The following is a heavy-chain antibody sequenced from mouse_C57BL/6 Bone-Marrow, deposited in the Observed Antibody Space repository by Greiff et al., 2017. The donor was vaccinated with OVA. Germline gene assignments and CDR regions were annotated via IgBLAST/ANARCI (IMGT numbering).Heavy chain of an antibody. Sequence: EVQLQQSGGDLVKPGGSLKLSCAASGFTFSSYGMSWVRQTPDKRLEWVATISSGGSYTYYPDSVKGRFTISRDNAKNTLYLQMCSLKSEDTAMYYCARPRSFAYWGQGTLVTVSA. CDR3: ARPRSFAY. CDR1: GFTFSSYG. CDR2: ISSGGSYT. J-gene: IGHJ3*01. V-gene: IGHV5-6*01.